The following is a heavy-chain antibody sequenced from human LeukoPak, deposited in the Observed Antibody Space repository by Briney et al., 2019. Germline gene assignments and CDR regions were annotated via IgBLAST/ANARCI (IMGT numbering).Heavy chain of an antibody. J-gene: IGHJ4*02. CDR3: AKSRGIYDNSGWRTFDY. D-gene: IGHD6-19*01. V-gene: IGHV3-23*01. CDR1: GFTFNIYT. Sequence: GGSLRLSCAASGFTFNIYTMSWVRQAPGKGLEWVSIISDNGDSTYYADSVKGRFTISRDNSKNTLYLQMNSLRAEDTAIYYCAKSRGIYDNSGWRTFDYWGQGTLVTASS. CDR2: ISDNGDST.